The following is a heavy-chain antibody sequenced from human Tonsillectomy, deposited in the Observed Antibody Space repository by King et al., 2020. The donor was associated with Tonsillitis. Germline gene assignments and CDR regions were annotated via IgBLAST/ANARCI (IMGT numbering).Heavy chain of an antibody. CDR3: AKSIGGSETFDGFDI. CDR2: ISASGSTT. CDR1: GFTFNSYA. Sequence: VQLVESGGGLVQPGKSLRLFCAASGFTFNSYAMTWVRQAPGKGLEWVSSISASGSTTYYADSVKGRFTISRDNAKNTLFLQMDSLTAEDTALYYCAKSIGGSETFDGFDIWGQGTMVTVSS. D-gene: IGHD3-10*01. J-gene: IGHJ3*02. V-gene: IGHV3-23*04.